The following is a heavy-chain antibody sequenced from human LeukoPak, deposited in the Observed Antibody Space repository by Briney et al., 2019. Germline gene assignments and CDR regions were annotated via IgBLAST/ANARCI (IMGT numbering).Heavy chain of an antibody. CDR1: GGSISSSSYY. CDR3: ARQRLLWFGSHTMGGLDFDY. D-gene: IGHD3-10*01. J-gene: IGHJ4*02. V-gene: IGHV4-39*01. CDR2: IYYSGST. Sequence: SETLSLTCTVSGGSISSSSYYWGWIRQPPGKGLEWIGSIYYSGSTYYNPSLKSRVTISVDTSKNQFSLKLSSVTAADTAVYYCARQRLLWFGSHTMGGLDFDYWGQGTLVTVSS.